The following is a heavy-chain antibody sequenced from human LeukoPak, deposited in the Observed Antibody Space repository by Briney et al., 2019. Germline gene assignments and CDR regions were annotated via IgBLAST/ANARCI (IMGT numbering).Heavy chain of an antibody. J-gene: IGHJ5*02. CDR2: IYYSGST. D-gene: IGHD6-13*01. CDR3: ARDWLAAAGTERWFDP. CDR1: GGSISSGGYY. V-gene: IGHV4-31*03. Sequence: PSETLSLTCTVSGGSISSGGYYWSWIRQHPGKGLEWIGYIYYSGSTYYNPSLKSRVTISVDTSKNQFSLKLSSVTAADTAVYYCARDWLAAAGTERWFDPWGQGTLVTVSS.